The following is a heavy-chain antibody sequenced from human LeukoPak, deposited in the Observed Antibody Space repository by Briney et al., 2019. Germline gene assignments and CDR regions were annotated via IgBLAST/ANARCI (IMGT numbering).Heavy chain of an antibody. CDR2: IHAGNGDT. J-gene: IGHJ5*02. D-gene: IGHD2-8*01. CDR3: AREITVSLGNNWFDP. Sequence: ASVKVSCKTSGFTFNNYAMHWVRQAPGQSLEWMGWIHAGNGDTKSSQKFQGRVTITRDTSATTTYMELSSLRSADTAVYYCAREITVSLGNNWFDPWGQGTLVTVSS. CDR1: GFTFNNYA. V-gene: IGHV1-3*01.